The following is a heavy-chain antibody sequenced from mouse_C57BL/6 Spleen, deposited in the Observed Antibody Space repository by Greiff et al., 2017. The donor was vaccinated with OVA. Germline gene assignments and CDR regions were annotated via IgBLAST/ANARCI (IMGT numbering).Heavy chain of an antibody. J-gene: IGHJ2*01. V-gene: IGHV1-69*01. D-gene: IGHD2-2*01. Sequence: QVQLQQPGAELVMPGASVKLSCKASGYAFTSSWMHWVKQRPGQGLEWIGQIDPADRYTNYNQQFKGKSTLTVDKSSSTAYMQLSSLTSEDSAVYDCASHGTMVKYFDYWGQGTTVTVSA. CDR3: ASHGTMVKYFDY. CDR2: IDPADRYT. CDR1: GYAFTSSW.